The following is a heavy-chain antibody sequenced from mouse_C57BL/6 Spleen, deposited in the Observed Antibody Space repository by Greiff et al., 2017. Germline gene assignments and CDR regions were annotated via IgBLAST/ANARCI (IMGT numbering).Heavy chain of an antibody. CDR3: ARAGTWYFDY. D-gene: IGHD3-3*01. Sequence: EVQLVESGPGLVKPSQSLSLTCSVTGYSITSGYYWNWIRQFPGNKLEWMGYISYDGSNNYNPSLKNRISITRDTSKNQFFLKLNSLTTEDTATYYCARAGTWYFDYWGQGTTLTVSS. J-gene: IGHJ2*01. V-gene: IGHV3-6*01. CDR2: ISYDGSN. CDR1: GYSITSGYY.